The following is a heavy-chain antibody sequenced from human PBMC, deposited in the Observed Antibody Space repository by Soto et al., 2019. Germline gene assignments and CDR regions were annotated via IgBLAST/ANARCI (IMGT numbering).Heavy chain of an antibody. CDR2: IKQDGSEK. CDR1: GFTFSSYW. J-gene: IGHJ4*02. D-gene: IGHD2-2*01. V-gene: IGHV3-7*05. Sequence: GGSLRLSCAASGFTFSSYWMSWVRQAPGKGLEWVANIKQDGSEKYYVDSVKGRFTISRDNAKNSLYLHMNSLRAEDTAVYYCARDRCSSTSCSGVFDYWGQGTLVTVSS. CDR3: ARDRCSSTSCSGVFDY.